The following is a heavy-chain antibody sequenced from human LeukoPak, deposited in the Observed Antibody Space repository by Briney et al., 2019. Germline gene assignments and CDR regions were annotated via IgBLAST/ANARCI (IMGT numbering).Heavy chain of an antibody. CDR1: GGSFGGYY. D-gene: IGHD2-2*01. CDR3: ARGPPFVVVVPAAMPGRRFDP. V-gene: IGHV4-34*01. CDR2: INHSGKT. J-gene: IGHJ5*02. Sequence: PSETLSLTCAVSGGSFGGYYWRWVRQPPGKGLEWMGVINHSGKTKYNPYLKSRVTISVDTSKNQFSLKRSSVTAADTAVYYCARGPPFVVVVPAAMPGRRFDPWGQGTLVTVSS.